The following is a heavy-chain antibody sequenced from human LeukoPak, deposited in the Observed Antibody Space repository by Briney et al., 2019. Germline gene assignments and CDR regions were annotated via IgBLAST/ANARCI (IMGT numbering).Heavy chain of an antibody. CDR3: ASSGLVYSYGYDY. V-gene: IGHV4-4*07. J-gene: IGHJ4*02. CDR2: IYTSGST. CDR1: GGSISSYY. D-gene: IGHD5-18*01. Sequence: PSETLSLTCTVSGGSISSYYWSWLRQPAGKGLEWIGRIYTSGSTNYNPSLKSRVTISVDTSKNQFSLKLSSVTAADTAVYYCASSGLVYSYGYDYWGQGTLVTVSS.